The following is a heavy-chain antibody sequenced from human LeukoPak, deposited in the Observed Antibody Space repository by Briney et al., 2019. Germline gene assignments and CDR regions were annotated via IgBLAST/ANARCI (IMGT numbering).Heavy chain of an antibody. CDR3: AREWSARSMVRGVTPYYYYMDV. CDR2: ISSSSSYI. CDR1: GFTFSSYS. Sequence: GGSLRLTCAASGFTFSSYSMNWVRQAPGKGLEWVSSISSSSSYIYYADSVKGRFTISRDNAKNSLYLQMNSLRAEDTAVYYCAREWSARSMVRGVTPYYYYMDVWGKGTTVTISS. D-gene: IGHD3-10*01. J-gene: IGHJ6*03. V-gene: IGHV3-21*01.